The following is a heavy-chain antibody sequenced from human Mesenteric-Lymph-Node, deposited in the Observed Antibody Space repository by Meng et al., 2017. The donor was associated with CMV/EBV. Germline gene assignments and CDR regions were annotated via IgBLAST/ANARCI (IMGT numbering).Heavy chain of an antibody. CDR3: ATDRLGCSSTSCYGYYYYGMDV. J-gene: IGHJ6*02. CDR1: GYTFTGYY. D-gene: IGHD2-2*01. V-gene: IGHV1-2*02. Sequence: ASVKVSCKASGYTFTGYYMHWVRQAPGQGLEWMGWINPNSGGTNYAQKFQGRVTMTRDTSISTAYMELSSLRSEDTAVYYCATDRLGCSSTSCYGYYYYGMDVWGQGTTVTVSS. CDR2: INPNSGGT.